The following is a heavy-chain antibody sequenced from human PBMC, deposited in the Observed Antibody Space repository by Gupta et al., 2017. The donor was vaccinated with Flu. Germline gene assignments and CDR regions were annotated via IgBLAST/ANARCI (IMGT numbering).Heavy chain of an antibody. V-gene: IGHV3-49*04. Sequence: EVQLVESGGGLVQPGRSLRLSCTASGFTFGDYAMSWVRQAPGKGLEWVGFIRSKAYGGTTEYAASVKGRFTISRDDSKSIAYLQMNSLKTEDTAVYYCTRGLPGTAFDYYYYYMDVWGKGTTVTVSS. D-gene: IGHD1-1*01. CDR1: GFTFGDYA. CDR3: TRGLPGTAFDYYYYYMDV. CDR2: IRSKAYGGTT. J-gene: IGHJ6*03.